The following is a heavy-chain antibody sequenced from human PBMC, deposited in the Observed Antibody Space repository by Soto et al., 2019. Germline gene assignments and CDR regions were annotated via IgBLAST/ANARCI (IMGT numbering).Heavy chain of an antibody. D-gene: IGHD6-13*01. CDR3: VKDESINWYSGHFRH. V-gene: IGHV3-9*01. CDR1: GFTFDDYA. J-gene: IGHJ1*01. CDR2: INWNSGSI. Sequence: GGSLRLSCAASGFTFDDYAMHWVRQVPGKGLEWVSGINWNSGSIGYGDSVKGRFAISRDNAKNSLHLQMNSLSAEDTAFYYCVKDESINWYSGHFRHWGQGILVTVSS.